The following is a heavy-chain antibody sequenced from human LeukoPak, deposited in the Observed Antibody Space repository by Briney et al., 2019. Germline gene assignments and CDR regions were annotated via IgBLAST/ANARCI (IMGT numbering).Heavy chain of an antibody. CDR1: GGTFSSYA. D-gene: IGHD4-11*01. CDR3: ARVRGLTVTTLYYYYYYMDV. Sequence: SVKVSCKASGGTFSSYAISWVRQAPGQGLGWMGGIIPIFGTANYAQKFQGRVTITTDESTSTAYMELSSLRSEDTAVYYCARVRGLTVTTLYYYYYYMDVWGKGTTVTVSS. V-gene: IGHV1-69*05. J-gene: IGHJ6*03. CDR2: IIPIFGTA.